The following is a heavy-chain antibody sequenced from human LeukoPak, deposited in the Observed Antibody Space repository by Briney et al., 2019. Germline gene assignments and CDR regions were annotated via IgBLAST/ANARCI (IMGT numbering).Heavy chain of an antibody. V-gene: IGHV3-7*03. CDR2: IKQDGSEK. CDR3: ARDRAVRGQYGMDV. D-gene: IGHD3-10*01. J-gene: IGHJ6*04. CDR1: GFTFSDYY. Sequence: GGSLRLSCAASGFTFSDYYMSWIRQAPGKGLEWVANIKQDGSEKYYVDSVKGRFTISRDNAKNSLYLQMNSLRAEDTAVYYCARDRAVRGQYGMDVWGKGTTVTVSS.